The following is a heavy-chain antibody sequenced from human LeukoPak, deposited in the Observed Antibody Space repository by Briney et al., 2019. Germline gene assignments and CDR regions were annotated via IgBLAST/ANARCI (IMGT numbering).Heavy chain of an antibody. D-gene: IGHD2-2*01. Sequence: PGGSLRLSCAASGFTFSSYAMSWVRQAPGKGLEWVSAISGSGGSTYYADSVKGRFTISRDNSKNTLYLQMNSLRAEDTAVYYCARPENIVVVPAADAFDIWGQGTMVTVSS. CDR2: ISGSGGST. V-gene: IGHV3-23*01. CDR1: GFTFSSYA. CDR3: ARPENIVVVPAADAFDI. J-gene: IGHJ3*02.